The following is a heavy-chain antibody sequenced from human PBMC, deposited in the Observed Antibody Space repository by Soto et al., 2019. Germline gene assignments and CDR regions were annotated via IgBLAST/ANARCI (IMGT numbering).Heavy chain of an antibody. J-gene: IGHJ4*02. CDR1: GYTFTGYS. CDR3: ARDLFYYDGSPVNY. V-gene: IGHV1-2*02. Sequence: ASVKVSCKASGYTFTGYSMHWVRQAPGQGLEWMGWINPNSGGTNYAQKFQGRVTMTRDTSISTAYMELSRLTSDDTAVYYCARDLFYYDGSPVNYWGQGTLVTV. CDR2: INPNSGGT. D-gene: IGHD3-22*01.